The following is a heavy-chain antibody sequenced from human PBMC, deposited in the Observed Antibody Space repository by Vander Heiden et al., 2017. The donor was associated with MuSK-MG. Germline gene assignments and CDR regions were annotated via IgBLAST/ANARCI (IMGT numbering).Heavy chain of an antibody. CDR2: IKQSGGQE. CDR3: ARDRDYSAGGAHFDAFDI. Sequence: EVQLVESGGGLVQPGGSLRLSCDAAGFMFSNYWMIWVRQAPGKGMEWVANIKQSGGQESYADSVKGRFTISRDNAKNSRFLKMDSLRLEDTAGYYWARDRDYSAGGAHFDAFDIWGQGTMVTVSS. D-gene: IGHD2-15*01. V-gene: IGHV3-7*01. CDR1: GFMFSNYW. J-gene: IGHJ3*02.